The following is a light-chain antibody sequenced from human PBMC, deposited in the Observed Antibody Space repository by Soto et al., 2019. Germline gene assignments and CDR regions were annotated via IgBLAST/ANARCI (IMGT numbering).Light chain of an antibody. CDR2: EVS. CDR1: SSYVGDYNY. V-gene: IGLV2-14*01. CDR3: SSYTSSNTGV. J-gene: IGLJ3*02. Sequence: QSVLTQPASVSGSPGQSITISCTGTSSYVGDYNYVSWYQQHPGKAPKLMIYEVSNRPSGVSNRFSGSKSGNTASLTISGLQAEDEADYYCSSYTSSNTGVFGGGTKLTVL.